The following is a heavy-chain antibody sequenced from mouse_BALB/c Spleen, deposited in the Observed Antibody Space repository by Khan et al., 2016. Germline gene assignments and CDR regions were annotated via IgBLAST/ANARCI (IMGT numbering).Heavy chain of an antibody. CDR1: GFTFSYFG. Sequence: EVELVESGGGLVKPGGSRKLSCSASGFTFSYFGMHWVRQAPEKGLEWVAFISYDNSTVYYADPVKGRFTISRDNPKNTLFLQMSSLRSADTAIYYCARFGNFGYFDVWGAGTTVTVSS. D-gene: IGHD2-1*01. J-gene: IGHJ1*01. V-gene: IGHV5-17*02. CDR2: ISYDNSTV. CDR3: ARFGNFGYFDV.